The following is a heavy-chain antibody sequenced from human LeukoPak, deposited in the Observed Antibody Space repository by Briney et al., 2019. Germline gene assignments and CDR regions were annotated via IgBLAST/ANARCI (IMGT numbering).Heavy chain of an antibody. CDR2: IIPIFGIA. CDR3: AREDHIVVVPAAKEVWFDP. V-gene: IGHV1-69*04. CDR1: GGTFSSYA. D-gene: IGHD2-2*01. Sequence: ASVKVSCKASGGTFSSYAISWVRQAPGQGLEWMGRIIPIFGIANYAQKFQGRVKITADKSTSTAYMELSSLRSEDTAVYYCAREDHIVVVPAAKEVWFDPWGQGTLVTVSS. J-gene: IGHJ5*02.